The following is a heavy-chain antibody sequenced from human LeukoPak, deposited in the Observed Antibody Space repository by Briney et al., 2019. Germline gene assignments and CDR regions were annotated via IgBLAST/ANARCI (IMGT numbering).Heavy chain of an antibody. V-gene: IGHV3-11*01. CDR2: IPTSGISV. CDR1: GFSFSRYY. J-gene: IGHJ4*02. CDR3: TRAVGLGPGAHFDQ. D-gene: IGHD1-26*01. Sequence: GGSLRLSCAASGFSFSRYYMSWVRQTPGKALEWISYIPTSGISVQYADSVKGRFTASRDDAKNSLHLQMDSLRVEDTAVYYCTRAVGLGPGAHFDQWGQGALVIVSS.